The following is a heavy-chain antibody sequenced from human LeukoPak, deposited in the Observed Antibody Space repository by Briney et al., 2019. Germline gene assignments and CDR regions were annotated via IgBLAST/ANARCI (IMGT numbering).Heavy chain of an antibody. CDR1: GGSITSSSYY. CDR3: ARRYSSRPPDV. Sequence: PSETLSLTCTVSGGSITSSSYYWSWIRQPPGKGLEWIGNIYDSVSTFYNPSLKSRVTISVDTSKNQFSLKLSSVTAADTAVYFCARRYSSRPPDVWGQGTTVTVSS. D-gene: IGHD6-13*01. CDR2: IYDSVST. J-gene: IGHJ6*02. V-gene: IGHV4-39*07.